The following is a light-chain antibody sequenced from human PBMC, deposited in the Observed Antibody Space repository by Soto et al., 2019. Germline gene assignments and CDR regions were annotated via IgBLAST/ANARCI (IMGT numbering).Light chain of an antibody. J-gene: IGKJ1*01. V-gene: IGKV1-5*03. Sequence: IRMNKSPSTLSAYEGDRVTITCRASQSISSWLAWYQQKPGKAPKLLIYKASSLESGVPSRFSGSGSGTEFTLTISSLQPDDFATYYCQQYNSYSWTFGQRAKADIK. CDR1: QSISSW. CDR3: QQYNSYSWT. CDR2: KAS.